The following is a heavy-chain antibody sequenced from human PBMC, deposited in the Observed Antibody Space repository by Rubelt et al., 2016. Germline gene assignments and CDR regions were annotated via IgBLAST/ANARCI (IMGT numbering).Heavy chain of an antibody. CDR1: GFTVSSNY. V-gene: IGHV3-53*01. J-gene: IGHJ4*02. Sequence: EVQLVESGGGLIQPGGSLRLSCAASGFTVSSNYMSWVRQAPGKGLEWVSRINSDGSNTGHADSVKGRFTISRDNAKNSLYLQMNSLRADDTAIYYCARVYTSTSGRGLDYWGQGTLVTVSS. CDR3: ARVYTSTSGRGLDY. CDR2: INSDGSNT. D-gene: IGHD6-6*01.